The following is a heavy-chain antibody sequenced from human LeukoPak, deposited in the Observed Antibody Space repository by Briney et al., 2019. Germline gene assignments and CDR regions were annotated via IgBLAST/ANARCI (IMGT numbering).Heavy chain of an antibody. CDR3: AKNPEGWLTPSYYFDY. CDR1: GFTFSSYA. V-gene: IGHV3-23*01. D-gene: IGHD6-19*01. CDR2: ISGST. J-gene: IGHJ4*02. Sequence: GASLRLSCAASGFTFSSYAMSWVRQAPGKGLEWVSTISGSTYYADSVKGRFTISRDNSKNTLYLQMNSLRAEDTAVYYCAKNPEGWLTPSYYFDYWGQGTLVTVSS.